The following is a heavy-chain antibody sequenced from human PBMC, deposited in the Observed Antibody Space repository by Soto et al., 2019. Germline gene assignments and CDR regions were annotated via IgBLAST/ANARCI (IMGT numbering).Heavy chain of an antibody. CDR3: PRDRKAYIAVAGTLDY. V-gene: IGHV3-30-3*01. J-gene: IGHJ4*02. CDR2: ISYDGSNK. D-gene: IGHD6-19*01. CDR1: GFTFSSYA. Sequence: GGSLRLSCAASGFTFSSYAIHWVRQAPGKGLEWVAVISYDGSNKYYADSVKGRFTISRDNSKNTLYLQMNSLRAEDTAVYYCPRDRKAYIAVAGTLDYWGQGTLVTVSS.